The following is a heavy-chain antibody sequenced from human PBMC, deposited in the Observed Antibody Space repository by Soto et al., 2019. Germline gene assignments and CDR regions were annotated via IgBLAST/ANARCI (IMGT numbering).Heavy chain of an antibody. CDR2: ISGSGWQT. CDR1: GFTFNSYA. Sequence: EARLMESGGGFLQPGGSQRLSCVASGFTFNSYAMSWVRQTPEKGLEWVSAISGSGWQTYYAQSVQGRFTISRDNSKTTVYLHMNRLRAEDSGIYYCAKGRYFDASGGCANFWGRGTLVTVSS. J-gene: IGHJ2*01. D-gene: IGHD3-9*01. CDR3: AKGRYFDASGGCANF. V-gene: IGHV3-23*01.